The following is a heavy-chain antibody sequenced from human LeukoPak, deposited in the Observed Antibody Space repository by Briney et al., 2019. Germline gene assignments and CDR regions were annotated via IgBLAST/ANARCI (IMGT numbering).Heavy chain of an antibody. Sequence: GGSLRLSCAASGFTFSSYAMSWVRQAPGKGLGWVSAISGSGGSTYYADSVKGRFAISRDNSKNSLYLQMNSLRAEDSAVYYCARDRHDSSGKDYWGQGTLVTVSS. CDR3: ARDRHDSSGKDY. CDR1: GFTFSSYA. J-gene: IGHJ4*02. V-gene: IGHV3-23*01. D-gene: IGHD3-22*01. CDR2: ISGSGGST.